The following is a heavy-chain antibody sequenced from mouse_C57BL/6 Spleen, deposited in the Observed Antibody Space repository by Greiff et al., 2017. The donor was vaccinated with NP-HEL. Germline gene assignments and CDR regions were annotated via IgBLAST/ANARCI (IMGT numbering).Heavy chain of an antibody. Sequence: QVQLQQPGAELVKPGASVKLSCKASGYTFTSYWMQWVKQRPGQGLEWIGEIDPSDSYTNYNQKFKGKATLTVDTSSNTAYMQLSSLTSEDSAVYYCARPSLLLRMDYWGQGTSVTVSS. CDR2: IDPSDSYT. D-gene: IGHD1-1*01. V-gene: IGHV1-50*01. J-gene: IGHJ4*01. CDR1: GYTFTSYW. CDR3: ARPSLLLRMDY.